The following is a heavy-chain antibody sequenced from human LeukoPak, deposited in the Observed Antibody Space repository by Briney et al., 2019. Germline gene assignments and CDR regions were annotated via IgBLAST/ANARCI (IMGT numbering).Heavy chain of an antibody. CDR3: ARYCHDY. CDR2: ISYDGSNK. J-gene: IGHJ4*02. V-gene: IGHV3-30*03. D-gene: IGHD2-21*02. CDR1: GFTFSSYG. Sequence: GGSLRLSCAASGFTFSSYGMHWVRQAPGKGLEWVAVISYDGSNKYYADSVKGRFTISRDNAKNSLYLQMNSLRAEDTAVYYCARYCHDYWGQGTLVTVSS.